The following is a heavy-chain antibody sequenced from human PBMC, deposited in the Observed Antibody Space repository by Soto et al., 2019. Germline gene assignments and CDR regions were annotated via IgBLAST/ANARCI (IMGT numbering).Heavy chain of an antibody. CDR1: GFTFSSYA. CDR3: AKEAWGYCSGGTCYSFDY. Sequence: ELQLLESGGGLVQPGGSLRLSCAVSGFTFSSYAMTWVRQAPGKGLEWVSGISGSGGSTYYADSVKGRFTISRDNSKSTLYLQMNSLRAEDTAVYYCAKEAWGYCSGGTCYSFDYWGQGTLVTVSS. CDR2: ISGSGGST. D-gene: IGHD2-15*01. J-gene: IGHJ4*02. V-gene: IGHV3-23*01.